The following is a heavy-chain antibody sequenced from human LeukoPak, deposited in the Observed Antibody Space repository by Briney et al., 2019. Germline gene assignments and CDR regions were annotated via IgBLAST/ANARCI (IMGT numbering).Heavy chain of an antibody. Sequence: GGSLRLSCAASGFTFSSYAMSWVRQAPGKGLEWVSAISGSGGSTYYADSVRGRFTISRDNSKNTLYLQMNSLRAEDTAVYYCAGDSTYYYDSSGYYYYCYGMDVWGQGTTVTVSS. CDR1: GFTFSSYA. D-gene: IGHD3-22*01. J-gene: IGHJ6*02. CDR3: AGDSTYYYDSSGYYYYCYGMDV. CDR2: ISGSGGST. V-gene: IGHV3-23*01.